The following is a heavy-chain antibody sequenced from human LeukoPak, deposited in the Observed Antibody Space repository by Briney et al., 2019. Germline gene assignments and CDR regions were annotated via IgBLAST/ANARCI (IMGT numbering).Heavy chain of an antibody. CDR1: GFTFRKYA. J-gene: IGHJ4*02. V-gene: IGHV3-23*01. CDR3: AKGPNDDSNYLFEY. D-gene: IGHD4-11*01. CDR2: ITGGGXXT. Sequence: PGGSLRLSCAASGFTFRKYAMSXXRQAPXKGXXXXXXITGGGXXTXXXXSVXGRXTXXRXNSKNTLYVQMSSLRVDDTAVYYCAKGPNDDSNYLFEYWGQGTLLTVSS.